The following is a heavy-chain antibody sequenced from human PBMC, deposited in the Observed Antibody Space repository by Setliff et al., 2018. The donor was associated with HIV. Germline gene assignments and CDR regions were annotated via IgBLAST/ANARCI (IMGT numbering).Heavy chain of an antibody. CDR2: IVVGSGDT. Sequence: SVKVSCKTSGFIFTNSAMQWVRQARGQRLEWIGWIVVGSGDTNYAQKFQERVTITRDMATRTAYMELSSLRSEDTAVYYCARLGANKSKLFGEYNFWSGRYFYYMDVWGTGTTVTVSS. CDR1: GFIFTNSA. CDR3: ARLGANKSKLFGEYNFWSGRYFYYMDV. V-gene: IGHV1-58*02. J-gene: IGHJ6*03. D-gene: IGHD3-3*01.